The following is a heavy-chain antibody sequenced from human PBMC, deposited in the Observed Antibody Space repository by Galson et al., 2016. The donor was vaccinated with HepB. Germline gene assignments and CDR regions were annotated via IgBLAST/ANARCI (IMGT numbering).Heavy chain of an antibody. CDR3: AKDYSGYYFDGTGYYNAFDY. CDR1: GFTFSTYG. V-gene: IGHV3-30*18. D-gene: IGHD3-22*01. CDR2: ISYDKSNK. Sequence: SLRLSCAASGFTFSTYGMHWVRQAPGKGLEWVAVISYDKSNKNYAASVKGQFTISRDNSKNTLYPEMTSLREEDTAVYYCAKDYSGYYFDGTGYYNAFDYWGQGALVTVSS. J-gene: IGHJ4*02.